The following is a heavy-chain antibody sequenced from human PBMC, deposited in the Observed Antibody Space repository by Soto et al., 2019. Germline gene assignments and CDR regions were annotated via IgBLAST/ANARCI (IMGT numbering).Heavy chain of an antibody. CDR2: ISAYNGNT. CDR3: ARAEEDIVVMTAIFDY. J-gene: IGHJ4*02. V-gene: IGHV1-18*01. Sequence: ASVKVSCKASGYTFTSYGISWVRQAPGQGLEWMGWISAYNGNTNYAQKLQGRVTMTTDTSTSTAYMELRSLRSDDTAVYYCARAEEDIVVMTAIFDYWGQGTLVTVSS. D-gene: IGHD2-21*02. CDR1: GYTFTSYG.